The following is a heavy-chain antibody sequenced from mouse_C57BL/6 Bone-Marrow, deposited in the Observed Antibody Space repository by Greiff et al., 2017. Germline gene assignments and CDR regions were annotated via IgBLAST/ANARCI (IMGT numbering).Heavy chain of an antibody. D-gene: IGHD1-1*01. Sequence: DVHLVESGGGLVKPGGSLKLSCAASGFTFSSYAMSWVRQTPEKRLEWVATISDGGSYTYYPDNVKGRFTISRDNAKNNLYLQMSHLKSEDTAMYYCARGWGYYGNYCDYGGQGTTLTVSS. CDR2: ISDGGSYT. CDR3: ARGWGYYGNYCDY. J-gene: IGHJ2*01. V-gene: IGHV5-4*01. CDR1: GFTFSSYA.